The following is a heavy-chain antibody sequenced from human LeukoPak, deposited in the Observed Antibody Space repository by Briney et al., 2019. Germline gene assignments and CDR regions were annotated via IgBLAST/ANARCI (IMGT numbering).Heavy chain of an antibody. V-gene: IGHV4-34*01. CDR2: INHSGST. J-gene: IGHJ5*02. Sequence: PSETLSLTCAVYGGSFSGCYWSWIRQPPGKGLEWIGEINHSGSTNYNPSLKSRVTISVDTSKNQFSLKLSPVTAADAAVYYCARGGSLAGDYRWFDPWGQGTLGTVSS. D-gene: IGHD4-17*01. CDR3: ARGGSLAGDYRWFDP. CDR1: GGSFSGCY.